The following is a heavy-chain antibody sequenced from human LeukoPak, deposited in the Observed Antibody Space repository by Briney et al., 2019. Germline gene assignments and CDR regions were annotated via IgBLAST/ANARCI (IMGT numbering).Heavy chain of an antibody. CDR1: GFTFSSYS. J-gene: IGHJ6*04. V-gene: IGHV3-21*05. CDR2: ISSLSDYI. Sequence: GGYLRLSCAASGFTFSSYSMNWVRQAPGKGLEWVSYISSLSDYIYYADSVRGRFTISRDNAKKSLYMQVNSLRAEDTAVYYCARELLDVWGKGTTVTVSS. CDR3: ARELLDV.